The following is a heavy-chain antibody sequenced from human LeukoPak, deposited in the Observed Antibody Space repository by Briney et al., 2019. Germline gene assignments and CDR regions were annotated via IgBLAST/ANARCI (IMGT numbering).Heavy chain of an antibody. D-gene: IGHD7-27*01. V-gene: IGHV3-21*05. CDR1: GFTFSSHS. CDR3: ARGPQSLGWYFDL. CDR2: IGSTSYT. J-gene: IGHJ2*01. Sequence: GGSLRLSCAASGFTFSSHSMNWVRQAPGKGLEWVSYIGSTSYTSYADSVKGRFTISRDNAKNSLYLQMNSLRAEDTAVYYCARGPQSLGWYFDLWGRGTLVTVSS.